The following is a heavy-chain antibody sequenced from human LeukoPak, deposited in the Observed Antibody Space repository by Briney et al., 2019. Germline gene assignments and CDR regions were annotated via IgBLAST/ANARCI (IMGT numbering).Heavy chain of an antibody. D-gene: IGHD4-17*01. CDR1: GYTFTGYY. CDR3: ARAYMTTVTTFDY. Sequence: ASVKVSCKASGYTFTGYYMHWVRQAPGQGLEWMGRINPNSGGTNYAQKFQGRATMTRDTSISTAYMELSRLRSDDTAVYYCARAYMTTVTTFDYWGQGTLVTVSS. CDR2: INPNSGGT. J-gene: IGHJ4*02. V-gene: IGHV1-2*06.